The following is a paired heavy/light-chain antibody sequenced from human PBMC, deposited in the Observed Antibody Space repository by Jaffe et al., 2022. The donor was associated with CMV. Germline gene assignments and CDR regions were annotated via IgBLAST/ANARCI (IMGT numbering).Light chain of an antibody. CDR2: AAS. CDR1: QSISSY. CDR3: QQSYSTIFT. J-gene: IGKJ3*01. Sequence: DIQMTQSPSSLSASVGDRVTITCRASQSISSYLNWYQQKPGKAPKLLIYAASSLQSGVPSRFSGSGSGTDFTLTISSLQPEDFATYYCQQSYSTIFTFGPGTKVDIK. V-gene: IGKV1-39*01.
Heavy chain of an antibody. J-gene: IGHJ6*02. CDR2: MNPNSGNT. CDR3: ARGRKSSVGYYYDSSGPQGHYGMDV. CDR1: GYTFTSYD. D-gene: IGHD3-22*01. V-gene: IGHV1-8*01. Sequence: QVQLVQSGAEVKKPGASVKVSCKASGYTFTSYDINWVRQATGQGLEWMGWMNPNSGNTGYAQKFQGRVTMTRNTSISTAYMELSSLRSEDTAVYYCARGRKSSVGYYYDSSGPQGHYGMDVWGQGTTVTVSS.